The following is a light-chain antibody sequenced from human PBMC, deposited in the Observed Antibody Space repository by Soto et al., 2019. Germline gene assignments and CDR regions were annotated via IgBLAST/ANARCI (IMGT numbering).Light chain of an antibody. Sequence: EIVLTQSPGTLSLSPGERATLSCRASQSLSSNFLVWYQQRPRQAPRVLIYGASRRAAGIPDRFSGSGSGTDFTLTISRLQSEDFAVYYCQQYGSSPLFTFGPGTKVDIK. V-gene: IGKV3-20*01. CDR1: QSLSSNF. CDR3: QQYGSSPLFT. CDR2: GAS. J-gene: IGKJ3*01.